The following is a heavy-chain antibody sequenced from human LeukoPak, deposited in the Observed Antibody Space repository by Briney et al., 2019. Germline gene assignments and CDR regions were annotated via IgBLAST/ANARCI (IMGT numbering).Heavy chain of an antibody. V-gene: IGHV4-39*01. CDR2: IYYSGST. D-gene: IGHD2-2*02. J-gene: IGHJ3*02. Sequence: SETLSLTCTVSGGSISSYYWGWIRQPPGKGLEWIGSIYYSGSTYYNPSLKSRVTISVDTSKNQFSLKLSSVTAADTAVYYCARQRHCSSTSCYTLNAFDIWGQGTMVTVSS. CDR1: GGSISSYY. CDR3: ARQRHCSSTSCYTLNAFDI.